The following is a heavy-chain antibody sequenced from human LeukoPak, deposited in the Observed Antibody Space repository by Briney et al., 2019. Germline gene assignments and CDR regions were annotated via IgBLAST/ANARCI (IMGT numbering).Heavy chain of an antibody. CDR3: VKRGSSLFIMYY. J-gene: IGHJ4*02. D-gene: IGHD2-2*01. V-gene: IGHV3-23*01. Sequence: GGSLRHSCAASGVTLSSYAISWVRQALGEGLGWVSAISGSGGSTYYADSVKGRFTISRDNSKNTLYPQMNSLRAEDTAEDCGVKRGSSLFIMYYWGQGTLVTVSS. CDR2: ISGSGGST. CDR1: GVTLSSYA.